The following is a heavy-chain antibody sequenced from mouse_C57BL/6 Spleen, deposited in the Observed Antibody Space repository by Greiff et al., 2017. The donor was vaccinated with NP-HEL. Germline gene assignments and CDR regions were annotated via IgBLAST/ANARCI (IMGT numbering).Heavy chain of an antibody. Sequence: QVQLQQPGAELVRPGSSVKLSCKASGYTFTSYWMHWVKQRPIQGLEWIGNIDPSDSETHYNQKFKDQATLTVDKSTSTAYMQLSSLTSEDSAVYYDARDGYYDGWYFDVWGTGTTVTVSS. CDR3: ARDGYYDGWYFDV. J-gene: IGHJ1*03. V-gene: IGHV1-52*01. CDR1: GYTFTSYW. D-gene: IGHD2-3*01. CDR2: IDPSDSET.